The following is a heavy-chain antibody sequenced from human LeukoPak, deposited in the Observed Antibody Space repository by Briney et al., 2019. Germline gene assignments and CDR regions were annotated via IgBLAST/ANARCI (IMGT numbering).Heavy chain of an antibody. D-gene: IGHD2/OR15-2a*01. CDR2: INPNSGGT. CDR1: GYTFTGYY. CDR3: AKYLLSGGYFDY. Sequence: ASVTVSCTASGYTFTGYYMHWVRQAPGQGLEWMGRINPNSGGTNYAQKFQGRVTMTRDTSISTAYMELSRLRSDDTAVYYCAKYLLSGGYFDYWGQGTLVTVSS. V-gene: IGHV1-2*06. J-gene: IGHJ4*02.